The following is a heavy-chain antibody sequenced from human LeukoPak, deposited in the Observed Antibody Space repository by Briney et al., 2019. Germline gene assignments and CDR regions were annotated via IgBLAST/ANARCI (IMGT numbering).Heavy chain of an antibody. CDR2: IYGSGST. Sequence: KPSEPLSLTCTVSGGSISSYYWSWIRQPPGKGLEWIGHIYGSGSTNYNPSLKSRVTLSVDTSKNQFSLKLSSVTAADTAVYYCAREGTSGTHLNWFDPWGQGTLVTVSS. D-gene: IGHD1-1*01. CDR1: GGSISSYY. J-gene: IGHJ5*02. V-gene: IGHV4-59*01. CDR3: AREGTSGTHLNWFDP.